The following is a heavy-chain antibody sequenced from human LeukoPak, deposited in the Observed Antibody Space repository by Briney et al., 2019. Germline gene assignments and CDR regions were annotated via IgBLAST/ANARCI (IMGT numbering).Heavy chain of an antibody. CDR2: IKQDGSEK. J-gene: IGHJ4*02. V-gene: IGHV3-7*01. Sequence: PGGSLRLSCAASGVTFSTYWMSWVRQAPGKGLEWVANIKQDGSEKYYVDSVKGRFTISRDNAKNSLYLQMNSLRAEDTAMYYCERDSAGNDYWCQGTLVTVSS. CDR1: GVTFSTYW. D-gene: IGHD6-13*01. CDR3: ERDSAGNDY.